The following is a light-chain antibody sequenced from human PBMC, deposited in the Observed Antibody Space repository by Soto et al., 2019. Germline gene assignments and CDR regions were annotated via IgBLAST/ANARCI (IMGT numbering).Light chain of an antibody. CDR3: HKYNSAPWT. CDR2: GAS. CDR1: QGINNY. Sequence: DIQMTQSPSSLSASVGDRVTIICRASQGINNYLAWYQQKPGKVPKLLIYGASNLQSGVPSRFSGSGSGTDFTLTISSLQPEDVATYYCHKYNSAPWTFDQGTKVEVK. V-gene: IGKV1-27*01. J-gene: IGKJ1*01.